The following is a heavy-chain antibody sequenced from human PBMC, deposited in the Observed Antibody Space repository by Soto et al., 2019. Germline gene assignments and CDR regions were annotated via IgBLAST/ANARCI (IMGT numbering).Heavy chain of an antibody. J-gene: IGHJ4*02. Sequence: SETLSLTCAVYGGSFSGYYWSWIRQPPGKGLEWIGEINHSGSTNYNPSLKSRVTISVDTSENQFSLKLSSVTAADTAVYYCARGGGIITMVRGVSDYWGQGTLVTVSS. V-gene: IGHV4-34*01. D-gene: IGHD3-10*01. CDR2: INHSGST. CDR1: GGSFSGYY. CDR3: ARGGGIITMVRGVSDY.